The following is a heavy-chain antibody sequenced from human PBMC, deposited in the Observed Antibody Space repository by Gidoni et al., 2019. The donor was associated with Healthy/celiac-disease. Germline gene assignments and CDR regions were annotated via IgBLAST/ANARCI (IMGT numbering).Heavy chain of an antibody. V-gene: IGHV2-26*01. CDR2: IFSNAEK. D-gene: IGHD3-22*01. CDR1: GFSLSNARMG. CDR3: ARTPYYYDSSGDYYFDY. Sequence: QVTLKESGPVLVKPTETLTLTCTVSGFSLSNARMGVSWIRQPPGKALEWLAHIFSNAEKSYSTSLKSRLTISKDTSKSQVVLTMTNMDPVDTATYYCARTPYYYDSSGDYYFDYWGQGTLVTVSS. J-gene: IGHJ4*02.